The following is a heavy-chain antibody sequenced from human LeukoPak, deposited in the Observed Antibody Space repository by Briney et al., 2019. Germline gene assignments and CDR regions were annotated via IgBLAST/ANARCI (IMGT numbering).Heavy chain of an antibody. CDR3: AKDWGDYYGSRSYYYYYYMDV. V-gene: IGHV3-23*01. CDR2: ISGSGGST. J-gene: IGHJ6*03. CDR1: GFTFSSYA. Sequence: GGSLRLSCAASGFTFSSYAMSWVRQAPGKGLEWVSAISGSGGSTYYADSVKGRFTISRDNSKNTLYLQMNSLRAEDTAVYYCAKDWGDYYGSRSYYYYYYMDVWGKGTTVTVSS. D-gene: IGHD3-10*01.